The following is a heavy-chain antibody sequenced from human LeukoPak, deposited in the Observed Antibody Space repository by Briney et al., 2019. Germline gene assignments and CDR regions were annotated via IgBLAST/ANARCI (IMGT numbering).Heavy chain of an antibody. CDR2: IKQDGSEQ. Sequence: GGSLRLSCAASGFTFDNYAMHWVRQAPGKGLEWVANIKQDGSEQYNVDSVKGRFTISRDNAKNSLYLQMNSLRAEDTAVYYCARGPAYGDFTDFFDYWGQGTLVTVSS. J-gene: IGHJ4*02. D-gene: IGHD4-17*01. V-gene: IGHV3-7*01. CDR3: ARGPAYGDFTDFFDY. CDR1: GFTFDNYA.